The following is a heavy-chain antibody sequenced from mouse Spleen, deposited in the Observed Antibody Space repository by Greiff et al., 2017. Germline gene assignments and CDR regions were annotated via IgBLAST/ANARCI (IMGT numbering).Heavy chain of an antibody. D-gene: IGHD2-3*01. Sequence: EVHLVESGPGLVKPSQSLSLTCSVTGYSITSGYYWNWIRQFPGNKLEWMGYISYDGSNNYNPSLKNRISITRDTSKNQFFLKLNSVTTEDTATYYCARDRDGYYGFDYWGQGTTLTVSS. CDR2: ISYDGSN. CDR1: GYSITSGYY. CDR3: ARDRDGYYGFDY. V-gene: IGHV3-6*01. J-gene: IGHJ2*01.